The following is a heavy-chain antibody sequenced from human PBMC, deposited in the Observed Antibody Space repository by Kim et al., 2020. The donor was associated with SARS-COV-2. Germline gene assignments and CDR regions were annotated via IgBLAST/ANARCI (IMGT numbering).Heavy chain of an antibody. V-gene: IGHV4-4*07. CDR3: ARGWDTAMVPFDY. Sequence: YNPSLKSRVTMSVDTSKNQFSLKLSSVTAADTAVYYCARGWDTAMVPFDYWGQGTLVTVSS. J-gene: IGHJ4*02. D-gene: IGHD5-18*01.